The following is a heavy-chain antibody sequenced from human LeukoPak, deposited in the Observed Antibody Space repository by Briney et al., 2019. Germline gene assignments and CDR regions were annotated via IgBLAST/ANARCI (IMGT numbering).Heavy chain of an antibody. V-gene: IGHV4-30-4*08. CDR2: IYYSGST. Sequence: SETLSLTCTVSGGSISSGDYYWSWIRQPPGKGLEWIGYIYYSGSTYYNPSLKSRVTISVDTSKNQFSLKLSSVTAADTAVYYCARYYYDSSGYCDYWGQGTLVTVSS. CDR3: ARYYYDSSGYCDY. J-gene: IGHJ4*02. D-gene: IGHD3-22*01. CDR1: GGSISSGDYY.